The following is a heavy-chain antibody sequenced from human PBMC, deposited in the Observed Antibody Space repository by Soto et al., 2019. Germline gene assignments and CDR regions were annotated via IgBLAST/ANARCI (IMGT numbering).Heavy chain of an antibody. CDR1: GFTFSSYA. CDR2: IRGSGGST. V-gene: IGHV3-23*01. D-gene: IGHD6-13*01. CDR3: ANGVYSSSWTEFDY. Sequence: PGGSLRLSCAASGFTFSSYAMSWVRQAPGKGLEWVSAIRGSGGSTYYADSVKGRFTISRDNSKNTLYLQMNSLRAEDTAVYYCANGVYSSSWTEFDYWGQGTLVTVSS. J-gene: IGHJ4*02.